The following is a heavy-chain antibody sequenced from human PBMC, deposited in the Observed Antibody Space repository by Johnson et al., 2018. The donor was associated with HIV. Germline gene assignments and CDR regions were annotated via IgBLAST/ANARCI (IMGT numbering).Heavy chain of an antibody. Sequence: QVQLVESGGGVVQPGRSLRLSCAASGFTFSSYAMHWVRQAPGKGLDWVAVISDDGSNEYYADSVKGRFAISRDNSKNTLYLQMNSLRAEDTAVYYCARERIGYSRSGDAFDIWGQGTMVTVSS. V-gene: IGHV3-30*09. D-gene: IGHD5-12*01. CDR2: ISDDGSNE. CDR1: GFTFSSYA. CDR3: ARERIGYSRSGDAFDI. J-gene: IGHJ3*02.